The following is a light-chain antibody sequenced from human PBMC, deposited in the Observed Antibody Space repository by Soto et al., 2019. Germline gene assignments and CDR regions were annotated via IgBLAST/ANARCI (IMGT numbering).Light chain of an antibody. V-gene: IGKV3-20*01. CDR2: GAS. Sequence: ETVLTQSPGTLSLSPGERATLSCRASQGINSSYLAWYQQKPGQAPSLLIYGASSRATGIPDRFSGSGSGTDFTITISRLEPEDFAVYYCQQYGNAPITFGQGTRLEI. CDR3: QQYGNAPIT. J-gene: IGKJ5*01. CDR1: QGINSSY.